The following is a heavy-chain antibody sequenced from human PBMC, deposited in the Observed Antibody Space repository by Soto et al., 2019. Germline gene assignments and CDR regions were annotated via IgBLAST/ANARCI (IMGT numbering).Heavy chain of an antibody. CDR2: INHSGST. CDR3: ARGLYVNFWSGYYLRRARPAFDY. V-gene: IGHV4-34*01. Sequence: SETLSLTCAVYGGSFSGYYWSWIRQPPGKGLEWIGEINHSGSTNYNPSLKSRVTISVDTSKNQFSLKLSSVTAADTAVYYCARGLYVNFWSGYYLRRARPAFDYWGEETLVTVSS. J-gene: IGHJ4*02. CDR1: GGSFSGYY. D-gene: IGHD3-3*01.